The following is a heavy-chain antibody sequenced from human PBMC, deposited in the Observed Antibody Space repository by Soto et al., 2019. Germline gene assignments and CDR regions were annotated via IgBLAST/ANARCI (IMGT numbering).Heavy chain of an antibody. Sequence: QVQLVQSGAEVKKPGSSVKVSCKASGGTFSSYAISWVRQAPGQGLEWMGGIIPNFGTANYAQKFQGRVTITADESTSTAYMELSSLRSEDTAVYYCARETYYYDSSGLGGHYFDYWGQGTLVTVSS. CDR3: ARETYYYDSSGLGGHYFDY. J-gene: IGHJ4*02. CDR2: IIPNFGTA. D-gene: IGHD3-22*01. CDR1: GGTFSSYA. V-gene: IGHV1-69*01.